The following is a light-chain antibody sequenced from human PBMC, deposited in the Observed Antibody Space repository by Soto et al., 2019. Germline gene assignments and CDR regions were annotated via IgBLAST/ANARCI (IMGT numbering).Light chain of an antibody. CDR3: GAWDDSLNGWV. CDR2: TDN. J-gene: IGLJ3*02. CDR1: SSTIGSNT. Sequence: QSVLTQPPSASGTPGQRVTISCSGSSSTIGSNTVNWYQHLPGTAPKLLIYTDNQRPSGVPDRFSGSKSGTSASLAISGLQSEDEADYYCGAWDDSLNGWVFGGGTKVTVL. V-gene: IGLV1-44*01.